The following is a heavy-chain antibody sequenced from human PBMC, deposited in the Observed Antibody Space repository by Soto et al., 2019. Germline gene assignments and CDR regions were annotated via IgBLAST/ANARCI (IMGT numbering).Heavy chain of an antibody. D-gene: IGHD1-1*01. Sequence: PSETLSLTCTVSGGSISTTAYYWDWVRQPPGKGLEWIGSIFNRGNTFYNPSLKSRVSLSTDTSKNQFSLNLISVTAADTAVYFCAGRDTGYTATSYAPGDYWGQGIQVTVSS. V-gene: IGHV4-39*01. CDR1: GGSISTTAYY. J-gene: IGHJ4*02. CDR2: IFNRGNT. CDR3: AGRDTGYTATSYAPGDY.